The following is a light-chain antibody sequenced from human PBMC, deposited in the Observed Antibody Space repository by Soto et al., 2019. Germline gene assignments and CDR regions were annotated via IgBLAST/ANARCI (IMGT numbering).Light chain of an antibody. Sequence: EIVMTQSPATLYVSPGERATLSCRASQSVSRNLAWYQQKPGQPPRLLIYDASTRATGVPARFGGSGSGKEFTLTISGLQSEEFAVYYCQQYGDWPPDTFGQGTKVEI. CDR1: QSVSRN. CDR2: DAS. V-gene: IGKV3-15*01. CDR3: QQYGDWPPDT. J-gene: IGKJ2*01.